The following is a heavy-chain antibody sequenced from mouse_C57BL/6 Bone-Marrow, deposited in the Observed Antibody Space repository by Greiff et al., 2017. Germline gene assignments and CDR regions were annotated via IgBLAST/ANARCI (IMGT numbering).Heavy chain of an antibody. CDR3: TTVEWLRRGYFDV. CDR2: IDPENGDT. CDR1: GFNIKDDY. D-gene: IGHD2-2*01. J-gene: IGHJ1*03. Sequence: EVQLQQSGAELVRPGASVTLSCTASGFNIKDDYMHWVKQRPEQGLEWIGWIDPENGDTEYASKFQGKATITADTSSNTAYLQLSSLTSEDTAVYYCTTVEWLRRGYFDVWGTGTTVTVSS. V-gene: IGHV14-4*01.